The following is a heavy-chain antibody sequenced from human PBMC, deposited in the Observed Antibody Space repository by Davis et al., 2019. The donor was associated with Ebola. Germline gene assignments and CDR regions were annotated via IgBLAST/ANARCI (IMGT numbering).Heavy chain of an antibody. CDR1: GFSFSDYY. CDR2: ISGGSSWT. CDR3: ARDWSPYSPPRNWFDP. D-gene: IGHD3-3*01. J-gene: IGHJ5*02. V-gene: IGHV3-11*06. Sequence: GESLKISCAASGFSFSDYYMAWIRQAPGKGLEWVSYISGGSSWTNYAESVKGRFTVSRDNAKKSLYLQMNSLRAEDTAVYYCARDWSPYSPPRNWFDPWGQGTLVTVSS.